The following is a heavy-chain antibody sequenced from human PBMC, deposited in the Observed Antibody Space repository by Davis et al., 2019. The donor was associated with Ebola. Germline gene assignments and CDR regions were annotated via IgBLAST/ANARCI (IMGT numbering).Heavy chain of an antibody. CDR3: ARLMWSNGLYSDS. CDR2: ISGSSGTI. Sequence: PGGSLRLSCAASGFPFRDYYMSWIRQAPGKGLEWLSYISGSSGTIEYADSVKGRFTISRDNVQNSLHLQMNNLREEDTAVYYCARLMWSNGLYSDSWGQGTLVTVSS. V-gene: IGHV3-11*04. J-gene: IGHJ4*02. D-gene: IGHD3-16*01. CDR1: GFPFRDYY.